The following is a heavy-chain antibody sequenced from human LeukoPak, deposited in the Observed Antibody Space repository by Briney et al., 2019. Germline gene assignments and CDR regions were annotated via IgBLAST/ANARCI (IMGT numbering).Heavy chain of an antibody. V-gene: IGHV3-30*02. CDR1: GFTFSSYG. Sequence: PGGSLRLSCAASGFTFSSYGMHWVRQAPGKGLEWVAFIRYDGSNKFYADSVKGRFTISRDNSKNTLYLQMNSLRAEDTAVYYCAKAYVVRGLSGVAFDYWGQGTLVTVSS. CDR2: IRYDGSNK. D-gene: IGHD3-10*01. CDR3: AKAYVVRGLSGVAFDY. J-gene: IGHJ4*02.